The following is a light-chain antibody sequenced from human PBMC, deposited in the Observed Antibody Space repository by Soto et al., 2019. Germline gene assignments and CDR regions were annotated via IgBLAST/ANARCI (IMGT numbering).Light chain of an antibody. V-gene: IGKV3-15*01. CDR3: QQYNSSPPIT. CDR2: YAS. CDR1: QSVSNN. Sequence: EIMMTQSPATLSVSPGERATLSCRASQSVSNNLAWYQQKPGQAPRLLIYYASTRATGIPARFSGSGSGTEFPLTISSLQDEDFAHYCCQQYNSSPPITFGQGTRLEIK. J-gene: IGKJ5*01.